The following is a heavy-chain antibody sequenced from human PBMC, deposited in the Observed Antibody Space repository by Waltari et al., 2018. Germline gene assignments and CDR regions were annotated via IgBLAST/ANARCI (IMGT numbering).Heavy chain of an antibody. CDR1: GFTFSTAW. CDR2: IKSKSNGGTT. D-gene: IGHD2-8*02. J-gene: IGHJ4*02. CDR3: GDFTAFDY. Sequence: EVQLVESGGGLVEPGGSLRLSCAGSGFTFSTAWIHWVRQAPGKGLEWVGRIKSKSNGGTTEYGAPVKGRFTISRDDSKNTVYLQMNSLKTEDTGVYYCGDFTAFDYWGQGSLVTVSS. V-gene: IGHV3-15*01.